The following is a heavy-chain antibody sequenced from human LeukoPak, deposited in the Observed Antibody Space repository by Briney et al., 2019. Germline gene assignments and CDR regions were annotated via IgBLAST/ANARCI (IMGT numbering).Heavy chain of an antibody. V-gene: IGHV3-9*01. J-gene: IGHJ4*02. D-gene: IGHD3-22*01. CDR3: AKGIHSSGFIIDY. CDR2: ISWNSGSI. CDR1: GFTLRSYA. Sequence: GGSPRLSCAASGFTLRSYAMNWVRQAPGKGLEWVSGISWNSGSIGYADSVKGRFTISRDNAKNSLYLQMNSLRAEDTALYYCAKGIHSSGFIIDYWGQGTLVTVSS.